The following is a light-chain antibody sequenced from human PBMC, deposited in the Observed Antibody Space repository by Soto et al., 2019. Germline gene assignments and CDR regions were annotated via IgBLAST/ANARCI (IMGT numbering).Light chain of an antibody. J-gene: IGKJ1*01. V-gene: IGKV1-17*01. CDR1: QGIGND. CDR2: LVS. Sequence: DIQMTQSPSSLSASVGDRVTITCRASQGIGNDLGWYQQKPGKAPKRLIYLVSNLQSGVPSTFSGSGSGTEFTLTISSLQPEDFATYSCLQYNSYPWTFGQGTKVEIK. CDR3: LQYNSYPWT.